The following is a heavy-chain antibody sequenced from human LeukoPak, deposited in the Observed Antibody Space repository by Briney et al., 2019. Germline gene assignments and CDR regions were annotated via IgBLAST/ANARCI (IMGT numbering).Heavy chain of an antibody. V-gene: IGHV3-23*01. J-gene: IGHJ6*03. Sequence: PGGTLRLSCAASGFTFSSYGMSWVRQAPGKGLEWVSAISGSGGSTYYADSVKGRFTISRDNSKNTLYLQMNSLRAEDTAVYYCAKEDTAMVNSVYMDVWGKGTTVTISS. CDR3: AKEDTAMVNSVYMDV. CDR1: GFTFSSYG. D-gene: IGHD5-18*01. CDR2: ISGSGGST.